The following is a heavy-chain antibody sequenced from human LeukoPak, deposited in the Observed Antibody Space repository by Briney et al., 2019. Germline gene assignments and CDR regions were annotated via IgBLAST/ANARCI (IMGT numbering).Heavy chain of an antibody. V-gene: IGHV3-11*01. CDR1: GFTFSDYY. Sequence: GGSLRLSCAASGFTFSDYYMSWIRQAPGKGLEWVSYISSSGSTIYYADSVKGRFTISRDNAKNSLYLQMNSLRAEDTAVYYCARGSNRILTGYSDDAFDIWGQGTMVTVSS. D-gene: IGHD3-9*01. CDR3: ARGSNRILTGYSDDAFDI. J-gene: IGHJ3*02. CDR2: ISSSGSTI.